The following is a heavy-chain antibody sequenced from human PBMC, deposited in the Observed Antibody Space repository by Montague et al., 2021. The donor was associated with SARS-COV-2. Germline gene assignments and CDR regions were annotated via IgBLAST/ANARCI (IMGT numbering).Heavy chain of an antibody. J-gene: IGHJ3*02. CDR2: VHYTGTH. D-gene: IGHD1-1*01. V-gene: IGHV4-39*01. CDR3: ARHRANAGSFDI. CDR1: GGSITVSRYD. Sequence: SETLSLTCTVSGGSITVSRYDWGWIRQPPGKGLEWIGSVHYTGTHSYNASLKSRLTISVDTSQNQFYLKRTSVTASDTAVYYCARHRANAGSFDIWGRGTMVTVSS.